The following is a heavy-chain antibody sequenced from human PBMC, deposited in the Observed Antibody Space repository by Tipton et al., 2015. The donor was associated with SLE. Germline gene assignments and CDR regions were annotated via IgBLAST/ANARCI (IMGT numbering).Heavy chain of an antibody. CDR1: GGSFSGYY. V-gene: IGHV4-34*01. D-gene: IGHD4-17*01. CDR3: ARGMTTATTYAFDI. Sequence: TLSLTCAVYGGSFSGYYWSWIRQPPGKGLEWIGEINHSGSTNYNPSLKSRVTISVDTSKNQFSLKLSSVTAADTAVYYCARGMTTATTYAFDIWGQGTMVTVSS. CDR2: INHSGST. J-gene: IGHJ3*02.